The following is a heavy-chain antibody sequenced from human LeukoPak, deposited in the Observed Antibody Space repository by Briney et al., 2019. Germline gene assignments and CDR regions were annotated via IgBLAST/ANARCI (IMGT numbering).Heavy chain of an antibody. V-gene: IGHV3-21*01. J-gene: IGHJ4*02. CDR2: ISSSSSYI. Sequence: GGSLRLSCAASGVTFSSYSMNWVRQAPGEGVEWVSSISSSSSYIYYADSVKGRFTISRDNAKNSLYMQMNRVREEDTAVYYCARDHEQGIAAAGTSPGYWGQGTLVTVSS. CDR3: ARDHEQGIAAAGTSPGY. D-gene: IGHD6-13*01. CDR1: GVTFSSYS.